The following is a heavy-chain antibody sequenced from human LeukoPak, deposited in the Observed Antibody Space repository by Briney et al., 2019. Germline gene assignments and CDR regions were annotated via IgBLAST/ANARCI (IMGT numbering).Heavy chain of an antibody. J-gene: IGHJ3*02. V-gene: IGHV1-18*01. CDR3: TRYCSGGACYVYDAFDI. D-gene: IGHD2-15*01. CDR1: GFTFNTYD. CDR2: ISPYNGDS. Sequence: GASVKVSCKPFGFTFNTYDFNWVRQAPGQGLEWVGWISPYNGDSKYAQRLQGRVTMTTDASTSTAYMELRSLRSDDTAVYYCTRYCSGGACYVYDAFDIWGQGTMVTVPS.